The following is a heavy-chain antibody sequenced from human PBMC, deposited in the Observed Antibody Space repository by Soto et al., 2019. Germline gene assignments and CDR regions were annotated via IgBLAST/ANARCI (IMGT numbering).Heavy chain of an antibody. CDR1: GLTFSAYD. D-gene: IGHD3-10*01. V-gene: IGHV3-33*01. J-gene: IGHJ4*02. CDR3: ARERGPFDY. CDR2: IWYDGSNK. Sequence: QVQLVESGGGVVQPGRSLRLSCAASGLTFSAYDMHWVRQAPGKGLEWVAVIWYDGSNKYYADSVKGRFTISRDNSKNTLYLQMNSLRAEDTAVYYCARERGPFDYWGQGTLVTVSS.